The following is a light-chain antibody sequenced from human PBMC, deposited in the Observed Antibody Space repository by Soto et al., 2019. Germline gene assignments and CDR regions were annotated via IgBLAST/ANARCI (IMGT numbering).Light chain of an antibody. CDR2: EVS. V-gene: IGLV2-14*01. J-gene: IGLJ1*01. CDR1: SSDVGGYNY. CDR3: SSYTSSSSYV. Sequence: QSALTQPASMSGSPGQSITISCTGTSSDVGGYNYVSWYQQHPGKAPKLMIYEVSNRPSGVSNRLSGSKSGNTASLTISGLQAEDEADYYCSSYTSSSSYVFGTGTKVTV.